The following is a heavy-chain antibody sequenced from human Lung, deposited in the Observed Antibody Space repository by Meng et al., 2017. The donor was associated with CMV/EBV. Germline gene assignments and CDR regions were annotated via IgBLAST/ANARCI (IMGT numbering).Heavy chain of an antibody. CDR3: ARVGQWLPIDY. D-gene: IGHD6-19*01. CDR1: GGSISSSNW. J-gene: IGHJ4*02. CDR2: IYHSGSP. V-gene: IGHV4-4*02. Sequence: VQLLESAPGLVNPSGTLSLTCSVSGGSISSSNWWSWVRQPPGKGLEWIGEIYHSGSPNYNPSLKSRVTISVDKSKNQFSLNLSSVTAADTAVYYCARVGQWLPIDYWGQGTLVTVSS.